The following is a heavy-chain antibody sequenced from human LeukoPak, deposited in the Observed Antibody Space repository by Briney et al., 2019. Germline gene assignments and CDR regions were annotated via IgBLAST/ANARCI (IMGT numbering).Heavy chain of an antibody. CDR3: ARGEDYYDSSVNDAFDI. CDR2: IIPIFGTA. Sequence: GSSVKVSCKASGGTLSRFGISWVRQAPGQGLVCMGGIIPIFGTASYAQKFQGRVTVTADESTSTAYMELSSLKSEDTAVYYCARGEDYYDSSVNDAFDIWGQGTMVTVFS. J-gene: IGHJ3*02. V-gene: IGHV1-69*01. D-gene: IGHD3-22*01. CDR1: GGTLSRFG.